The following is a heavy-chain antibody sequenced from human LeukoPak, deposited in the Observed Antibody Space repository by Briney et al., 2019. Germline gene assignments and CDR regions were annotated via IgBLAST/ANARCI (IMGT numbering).Heavy chain of an antibody. Sequence: GRTLRLSCAASGFTFTTYSMNWVRQAPGKGLEWVAVTSSDGSHKYYADSVRGRFTISRDNSKNTLYLQMNSLRPEDTAVYYCARRSEDYWYFDLWGRGTLATVSS. CDR3: ARRSEDYWYFDL. CDR1: GFTFTTYS. V-gene: IGHV3-30*19. CDR2: TSSDGSHK. J-gene: IGHJ2*01.